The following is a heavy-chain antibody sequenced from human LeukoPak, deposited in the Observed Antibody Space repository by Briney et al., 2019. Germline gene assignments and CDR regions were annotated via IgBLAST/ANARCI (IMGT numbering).Heavy chain of an antibody. Sequence: GGSLRLSCAASGFTFSDYYMSWIRQAPGKGLEWVSYISSSGSTIYYADSVKGRFTISRDNAKNSLYLQMNSLRAEDAAVYYCARGERYCSSTSCYAENWGQGTLVTVSS. CDR1: GFTFSDYY. J-gene: IGHJ4*02. CDR3: ARGERYCSSTSCYAEN. V-gene: IGHV3-11*04. CDR2: ISSSGSTI. D-gene: IGHD2-2*01.